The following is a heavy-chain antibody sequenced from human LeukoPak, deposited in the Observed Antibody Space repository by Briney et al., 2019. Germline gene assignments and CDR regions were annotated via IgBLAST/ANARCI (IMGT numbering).Heavy chain of an antibody. V-gene: IGHV3-30*18. D-gene: IGHD7-27*01. Sequence: GGSLRLSCAASGFTFSSYSMKWVRQAPGKGLEWVAVISYDGSNKYYADSVKGRYTISRDNSKNTLYLQMNSLRAEDTAVYYCAKDSGDYWGQGTLVTVSS. CDR1: GFTFSSYS. J-gene: IGHJ4*02. CDR3: AKDSGDY. CDR2: ISYDGSNK.